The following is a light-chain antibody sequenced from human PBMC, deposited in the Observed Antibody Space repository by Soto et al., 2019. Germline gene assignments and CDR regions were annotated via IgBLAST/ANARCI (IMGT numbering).Light chain of an antibody. CDR2: DST. CDR1: TSNIGASYD. CDR3: QSFDTNLNAVV. Sequence: QSKLTQPPSVSGAPGQTVTISCTGSTSNIGASYDVHWYQQLPGVAPKLLIFDSTNRPSGVPGRFSGSKSGASASLAITGLLPEDEADFFCQSFDTNLNAVVFGGGTKLTVL. V-gene: IGLV1-40*01. J-gene: IGLJ2*01.